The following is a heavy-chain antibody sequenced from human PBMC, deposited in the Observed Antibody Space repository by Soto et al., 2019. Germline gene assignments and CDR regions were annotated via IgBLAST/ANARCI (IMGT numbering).Heavy chain of an antibody. CDR1: GLNFNNYA. Sequence: PGGSQRLSCAASGLNFNNYAMSWVRQAPGKGLEWVSSISGSGDSTYYADSVKGRFTISRDKSKNQFSLKLSSVTAADTAVYYCASFGDTVGYYWGQGNLVNVSA. CDR2: ISGSGDST. V-gene: IGHV3-23*01. J-gene: IGHJ4*02. CDR3: ASFGDTVGYY. D-gene: IGHD3-10*01.